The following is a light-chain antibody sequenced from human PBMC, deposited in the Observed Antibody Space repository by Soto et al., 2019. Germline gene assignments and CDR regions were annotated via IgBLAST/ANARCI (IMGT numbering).Light chain of an antibody. Sequence: DIQMTQSPSSLSASVGDRVTITCRASQIINTWLAWYQQKPGKAPKLLIYSASNLLSGVPSRFSGSGSGTEFTLTISSLQPDDFSIYYCQQYENYSGTFGPGTKVDL. CDR2: SAS. V-gene: IGKV1-5*03. CDR3: QQYENYSGT. CDR1: QIINTW. J-gene: IGKJ3*01.